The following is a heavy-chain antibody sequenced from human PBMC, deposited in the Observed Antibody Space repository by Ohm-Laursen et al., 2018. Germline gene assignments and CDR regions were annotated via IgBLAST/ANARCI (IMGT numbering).Heavy chain of an antibody. Sequence: SVKVSCKASGYTFTGYYMHWVRQAPGQGLEWMGWINCKTGGTNYAQKLQGRVTMTRDTSITTAYMDLSRLTSDDTAVYYCARDSAVARDNAFDVWGQGTVVTVSS. V-gene: IGHV1-2*02. J-gene: IGHJ3*01. CDR1: GYTFTGYY. CDR3: ARDSAVARDNAFDV. CDR2: INCKTGGT. D-gene: IGHD6-19*01.